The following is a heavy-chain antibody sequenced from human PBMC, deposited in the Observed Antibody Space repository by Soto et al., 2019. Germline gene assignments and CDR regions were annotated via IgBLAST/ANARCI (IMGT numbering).Heavy chain of an antibody. CDR1: GFTFSSYG. CDR2: ISSDGSNT. Sequence: QVQLVESGGGVVQPGRSLRLSCAASGFTFSSYGMHWVRQAPGKGLEWVAVISSDGSNTYYADSVKGRFTISRDNSKNTLYLKMNSLRAEDKAVYYCGNDRIQSRYDILTGYYSTRDYYGMDVWGQGTTVTRSS. J-gene: IGHJ6*02. CDR3: GNDRIQSRYDILTGYYSTRDYYGMDV. V-gene: IGHV3-30*18. D-gene: IGHD3-9*01.